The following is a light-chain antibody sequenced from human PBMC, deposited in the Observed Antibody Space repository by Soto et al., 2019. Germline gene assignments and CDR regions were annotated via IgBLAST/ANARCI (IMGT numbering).Light chain of an antibody. Sequence: DIQMTQSPSSLSASVGDRVTITCRAIENINKYLNWYQHKPGRAPRLLIYAAANLQGGVPSRFIGSGSGTDFTLTISSLQPADFATYYCQQSHSTLSVTFGGGTKVEI. CDR2: AAA. V-gene: IGKV1-39*01. J-gene: IGKJ4*01. CDR1: ENINKY. CDR3: QQSHSTLSVT.